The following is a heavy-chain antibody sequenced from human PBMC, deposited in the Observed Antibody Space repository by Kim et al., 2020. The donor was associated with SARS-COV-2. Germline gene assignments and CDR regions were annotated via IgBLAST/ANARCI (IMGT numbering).Heavy chain of an antibody. V-gene: IGHV3-9*01. CDR1: GFTFGDHV. J-gene: IGHJ4*02. CDR3: ARGHRNDGPNYLDY. CDR2: INWNSGYK. Sequence: GGSLRLSCAASGFTFGDHVLHWVRQAPGKGLEWVSTINWNSGYKAYADSVKGRFTISRDNAKKSLYLQMDSLSDEDTAFYYCARGHRNDGPNYLDYWGQGTLVTVSS. D-gene: IGHD3-16*01.